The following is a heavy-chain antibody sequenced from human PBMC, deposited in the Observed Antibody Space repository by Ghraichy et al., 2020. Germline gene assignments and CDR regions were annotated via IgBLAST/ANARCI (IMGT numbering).Heavy chain of an antibody. J-gene: IGHJ3*02. CDR1: GFTFSSYA. D-gene: IGHD4-17*01. Sequence: GESLNISCAASGFTFSSYAMSWVRQAPGKGLEWVSAISGSGGSTYYADSVKGRFTISRDNSKNTLYLQMNSLRAEDTAVYYCAKDYGDYWGAFDIWGQGTMVTVSS. V-gene: IGHV3-23*01. CDR3: AKDYGDYWGAFDI. CDR2: ISGSGGST.